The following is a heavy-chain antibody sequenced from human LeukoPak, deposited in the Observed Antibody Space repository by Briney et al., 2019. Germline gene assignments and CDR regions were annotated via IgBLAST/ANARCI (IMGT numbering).Heavy chain of an antibody. V-gene: IGHV3-30*04. CDR1: GFTFTNYA. Sequence: PGGSLRLSCAASGFTFTNYAMHWVRQAPGKGLEWVAVISYDETNKYYEDSVKGRFTISRGSSKNTLYLQMSSLRDEDTAVYYCATGVMPRRYFDWLKYDYWGQGTLVTVSS. D-gene: IGHD3-9*01. CDR3: ATGVMPRRYFDWLKYDY. CDR2: ISYDETNK. J-gene: IGHJ4*02.